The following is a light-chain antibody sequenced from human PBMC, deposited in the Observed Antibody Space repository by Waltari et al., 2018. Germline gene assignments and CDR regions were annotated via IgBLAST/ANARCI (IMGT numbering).Light chain of an antibody. CDR2: DTS. CDR1: PGAVPIGHY. J-gene: IGLJ3*02. V-gene: IGLV7-46*01. CDR3: LLWYSGARWV. Sequence: QAVVTQEPSLTVSPGGTVTLTCGSSPGAVPIGHYPSWFQQKPGPVPKTLIFDTSNKHSWRPARFSGSLLGGKAALTLSGAQPEDEAEYYCLLWYSGARWVFGGGTKLSVL.